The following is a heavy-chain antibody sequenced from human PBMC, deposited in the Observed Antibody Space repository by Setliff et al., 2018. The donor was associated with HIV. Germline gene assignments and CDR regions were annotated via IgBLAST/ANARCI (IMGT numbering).Heavy chain of an antibody. CDR3: ARGRRSSGWYVYH. D-gene: IGHD6-19*01. CDR2: IYTSGST. V-gene: IGHV4-61*09. CDR1: GGSISSGSYY. Sequence: SETLSLTCTVSGGSISSGSYYWSWIRQPAGKGLEWIGHIYTSGSTNYNPSLKSRVTISVDTSKNQFSLKLSSVTAADTAVYYCARGRRSSGWYVYHWGQGTLVTSPQ. J-gene: IGHJ4*02.